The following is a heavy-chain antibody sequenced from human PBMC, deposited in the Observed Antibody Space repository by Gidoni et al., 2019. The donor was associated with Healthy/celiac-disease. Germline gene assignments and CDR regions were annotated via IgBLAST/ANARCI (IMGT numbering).Heavy chain of an antibody. V-gene: IGHV1-2*02. CDR3: ARVQGPISTDFDY. D-gene: IGHD3-3*01. Sequence: QVQLVQSGAEVKKPEASVKVSCKASGDTFTGYYMHWVRQAPGQGLGWMGWINPNNGGTNDAQKFQGRVTMTRDTSISTAYMELSRLRSDDTAVYYCARVQGPISTDFDYWGQGTLVTVSS. J-gene: IGHJ4*02. CDR1: GDTFTGYY. CDR2: INPNNGGT.